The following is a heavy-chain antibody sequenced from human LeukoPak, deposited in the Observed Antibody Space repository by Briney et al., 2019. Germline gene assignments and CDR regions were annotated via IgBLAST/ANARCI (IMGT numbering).Heavy chain of an antibody. D-gene: IGHD5-18*01. CDR3: ARYSYDWFDP. V-gene: IGHV4-34*01. CDR2: INHSGST. J-gene: IGHJ5*02. CDR1: GGSFSGYY. Sequence: SETLSLTCAVYGGSFSGYYWSWIRQPPGKGLEWIGEINHSGSTNYNPSLKSRVTTSVDTSKNQFSLKLSSVTAADTAVYYCARYSYDWFDPWGQGTLVTVSS.